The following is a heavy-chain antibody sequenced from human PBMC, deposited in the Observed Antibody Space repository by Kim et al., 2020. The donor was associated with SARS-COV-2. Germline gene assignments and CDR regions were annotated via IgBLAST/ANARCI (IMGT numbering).Heavy chain of an antibody. V-gene: IGHV4-61*01. CDR2: IYDSGST. CDR1: GGFVSSGSYF. Sequence: SETLSLTCTVSGGFVSSGSYFWGWLRQPPGKGLEWIGYIYDSGSTNYNPSLKRRVTMSLDTSENQFSLKVRSVTAADTAVYYCARAPNDFWSGYPYYFDYWGQGTLVTVSS. J-gene: IGHJ4*02. CDR3: ARAPNDFWSGYPYYFDY. D-gene: IGHD3-3*01.